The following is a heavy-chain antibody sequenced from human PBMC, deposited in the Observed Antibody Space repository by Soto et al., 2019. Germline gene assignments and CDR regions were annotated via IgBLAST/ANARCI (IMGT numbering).Heavy chain of an antibody. D-gene: IGHD3-3*01. CDR2: IYQSGST. Sequence: PSETLSLTCTVSGGSISSGGYYWSWIRQHPGKGLEWIGYIYQSGSTQYNPSLKSRITISVDTSKNQFSLKLSSVTAADTAVYYCARDKYYDFWSGYRGYGMDVWGQGTTVTVSS. V-gene: IGHV4-31*02. J-gene: IGHJ6*02. CDR3: ARDKYYDFWSGYRGYGMDV. CDR1: GGSISSGGYY.